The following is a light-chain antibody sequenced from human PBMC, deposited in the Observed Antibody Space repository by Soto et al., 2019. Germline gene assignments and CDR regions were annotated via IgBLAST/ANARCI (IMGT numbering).Light chain of an antibody. CDR2: GAS. CDR1: QSVSSN. J-gene: IGKJ1*01. CDR3: QQYNNWWT. Sequence: EIVMTQSPATLSMSPGERATLSCRASQSVSSNLAWYQQKPGQAPRLLIHGASTRATGFPARFSGSGSGTDFTLTISSLQSEDFAVYYCQQYNNWWTFGQGTKVDIK. V-gene: IGKV3-15*01.